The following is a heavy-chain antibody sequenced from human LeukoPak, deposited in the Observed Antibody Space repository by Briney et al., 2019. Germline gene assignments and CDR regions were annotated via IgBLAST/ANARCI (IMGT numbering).Heavy chain of an antibody. CDR3: ARDGWFGDYNWFDP. Sequence: GGSLRLSCAASGFTFSSYSMNWVRQAPGKGLEWVSYISSASNTIYYADSVKGRFTISRDNAKNSLYLQMNSLRAEDTAMYYCARDGWFGDYNWFDPWGQGTLVTISS. CDR2: ISSASNTI. V-gene: IGHV3-48*01. CDR1: GFTFSSYS. D-gene: IGHD3-10*01. J-gene: IGHJ5*02.